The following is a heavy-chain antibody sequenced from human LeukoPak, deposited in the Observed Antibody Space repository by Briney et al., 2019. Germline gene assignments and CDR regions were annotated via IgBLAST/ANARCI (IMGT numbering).Heavy chain of an antibody. Sequence: SETLSLTCTVSGYSISSGYFWGWIRQPPGKGLEWIGSISHSGTTYYNPSLKSRVTISVDTSKNQFSLKLSSVTAADTAVYYCARSQRLRQSYYYYMDVWGKGTTVTISS. CDR2: ISHSGTT. J-gene: IGHJ6*03. CDR3: ARSQRLRQSYYYYMDV. D-gene: IGHD6-25*01. V-gene: IGHV4-38-2*02. CDR1: GYSISSGYF.